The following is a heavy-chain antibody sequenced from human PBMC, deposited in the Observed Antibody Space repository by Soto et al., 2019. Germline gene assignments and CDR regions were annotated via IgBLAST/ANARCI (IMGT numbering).Heavy chain of an antibody. D-gene: IGHD3-3*01. V-gene: IGHV4-34*01. CDR2: INHSGST. CDR3: ARGRNRRFLEWLFGGGAFDI. J-gene: IGHJ3*02. Sequence: QVQLQQWGAGLLKPSETLSLTCAVYGGSFSGYYWSWIRQPPGKGLEWIGEINHSGSTNYNPSLKSRVTISVDTSKNQFSLKLSSVTAADTAVYYCARGRNRRFLEWLFGGGAFDIWGQGTMVTVSS. CDR1: GGSFSGYY.